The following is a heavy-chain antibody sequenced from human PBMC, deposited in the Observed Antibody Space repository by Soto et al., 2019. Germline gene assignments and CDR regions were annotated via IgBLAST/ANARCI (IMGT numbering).Heavy chain of an antibody. CDR2: INYSART. J-gene: IGHJ4*02. Sequence: SEALSLTCMVPGASISSSSYYWGWIRQPPGKGLEWIESINYSARTYHNPYFKTRVTISIDRSKNQSSLTLSAVTAPDTAVYYCVRQRTTVVTQAYLDHWGQGALGTV. D-gene: IGHD2-21*02. CDR3: VRQRTTVVTQAYLDH. CDR1: GASISSSSYY. V-gene: IGHV4-39*01.